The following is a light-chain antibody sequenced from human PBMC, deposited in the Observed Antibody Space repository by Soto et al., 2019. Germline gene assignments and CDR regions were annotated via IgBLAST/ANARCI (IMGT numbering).Light chain of an antibody. CDR1: QSISNY. Sequence: DIQMTQSPSSLSASVGDRVTITCRARQSISNYLNWYQLKPGKVTKLLIYAASTLQTGVPSRFSGSGSGTDFTLTTSSLQPDDSASYYCQQSYSSWSTFGRGTKVESK. V-gene: IGKV1-39*01. CDR3: QQSYSSWST. J-gene: IGKJ4*01. CDR2: AAS.